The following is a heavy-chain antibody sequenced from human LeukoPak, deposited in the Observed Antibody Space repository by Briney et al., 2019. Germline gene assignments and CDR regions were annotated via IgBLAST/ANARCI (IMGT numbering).Heavy chain of an antibody. V-gene: IGHV3-74*01. D-gene: IGHD1-26*01. CDR2: INSDGSSR. Sequence: GGSLRLSCAASGFTFSSYWMHWVRQAPGKGLVWVSRINSDGSSRSYADSVKGRFPISGDNAKNTLYLQMNSLRAEDTALYYCARGVVGATFFDYWGQGTLVTVSS. CDR3: ARGVVGATFFDY. J-gene: IGHJ4*02. CDR1: GFTFSSYW.